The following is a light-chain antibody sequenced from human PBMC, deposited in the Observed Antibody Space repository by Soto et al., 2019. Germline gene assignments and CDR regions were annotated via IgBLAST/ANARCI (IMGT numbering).Light chain of an antibody. CDR3: QQYNNWWT. V-gene: IGKV3-15*01. CDR2: GAS. J-gene: IGKJ1*01. CDR1: QYISTY. Sequence: EVVLTQSPATLSLSPGERATLSCRASQYISTYLAWFQQKPGQAPRLLIYGASTRATGIPARFSGEGSGTEFTLTISSLQSEDFAVYYCQQYNNWWTFGQGTKVEIK.